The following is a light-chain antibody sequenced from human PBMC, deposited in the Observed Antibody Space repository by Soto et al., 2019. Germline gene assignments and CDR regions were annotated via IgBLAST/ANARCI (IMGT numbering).Light chain of an antibody. V-gene: IGKV1-5*01. CDR2: DAS. CDR1: QTINRF. J-gene: IGKJ1*01. Sequence: DIQMTQSPSTLSASVGDRVTITSRAIQTINRFLAWYQQTPGKAPKLLIYDASSLQSGVPSRFSSSGSRTEFALTISSLQPDDFATFHCQQYYRYPWTFGQGTKVEIK. CDR3: QQYYRYPWT.